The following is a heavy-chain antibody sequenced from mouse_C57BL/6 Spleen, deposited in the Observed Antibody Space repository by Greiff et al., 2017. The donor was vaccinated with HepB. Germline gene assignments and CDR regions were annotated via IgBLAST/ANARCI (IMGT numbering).Heavy chain of an antibody. D-gene: IGHD1-1*01. CDR1: GYTFTSYW. CDR3: AREGITTVVARDY. J-gene: IGHJ2*01. Sequence: VKLQQPGAELVRPGTSVKLSCKASGYTFTSYWMHWVKQRPGQGLEWIGVIDPSDSYTNYNQKFKGKATLTVDTSSSTAYMQLSSLTSEDSAVYYCAREGITTVVARDYWGQGTTLTVSS. CDR2: IDPSDSYT. V-gene: IGHV1-59*01.